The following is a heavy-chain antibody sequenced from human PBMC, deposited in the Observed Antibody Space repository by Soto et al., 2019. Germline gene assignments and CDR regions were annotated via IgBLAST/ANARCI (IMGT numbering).Heavy chain of an antibody. V-gene: IGHV2-5*02. CDR2: FYWDDDK. CDR1: GFSLNTDGVA. D-gene: IGHD6-13*01. J-gene: IGHJ5*02. Sequence: SGPTLVNPTETLTLTCTFSGFSLNTDGVAVGWIRQPPGKALEWLGLFYWDDDKRYSPSQESRLSITSDTSKSQVILTMTNMEPVYKGIYYGAYRNGAASEKGSWFDAWGQGTPVTVSS. CDR3: AYRNGAASEKGSWFDA.